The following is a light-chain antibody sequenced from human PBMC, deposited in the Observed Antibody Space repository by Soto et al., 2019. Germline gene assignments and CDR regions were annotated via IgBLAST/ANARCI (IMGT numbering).Light chain of an antibody. CDR3: QQSFSSPRWT. Sequence: DIQMTQSPSSLSASVGDRVTITCRASQRIATYLNWYQQKPGKAPKLLIHSASTLQSGDPSRFSGSGSGTDFTLTISSLQPEDFATYFCQQSFSSPRWTFGQGTKVDI. V-gene: IGKV1-39*01. CDR1: QRIATY. CDR2: SAS. J-gene: IGKJ1*01.